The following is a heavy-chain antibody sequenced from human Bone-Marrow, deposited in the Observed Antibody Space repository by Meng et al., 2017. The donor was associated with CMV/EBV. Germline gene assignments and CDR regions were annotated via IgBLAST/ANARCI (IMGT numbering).Heavy chain of an antibody. CDR3: AKDVGRRKGFIKTSYYHYSGLDV. D-gene: IGHD1-26*01. Sequence: GESLKISCAAAGFTFSSYAIHWVRQAPGKGLEWVAVISYDGNNKQYADSVKGRFTISRENSKNTLYLQMNSLRVEDTALYYCAKDVGRRKGFIKTSYYHYSGLDVWGQGTTVTVSS. V-gene: IGHV3-30-3*01. CDR2: ISYDGNNK. CDR1: GFTFSSYA. J-gene: IGHJ6*02.